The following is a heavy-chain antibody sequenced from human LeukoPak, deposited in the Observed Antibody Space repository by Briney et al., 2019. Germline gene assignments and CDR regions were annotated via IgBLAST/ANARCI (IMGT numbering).Heavy chain of an antibody. CDR3: ARCPYAAPVETP. Sequence: SETLSLTCTVSGGSISSYYWSWIRQPPGKGLEWIGYIYYSGSTNYNPSLKSRVTMSIDTSKKQFSLKLRSVTAADTAIYFCARCPYAAPVETPWGQGTLVTVSS. V-gene: IGHV4-59*01. D-gene: IGHD5-24*01. J-gene: IGHJ5*02. CDR1: GGSISSYY. CDR2: IYYSGST.